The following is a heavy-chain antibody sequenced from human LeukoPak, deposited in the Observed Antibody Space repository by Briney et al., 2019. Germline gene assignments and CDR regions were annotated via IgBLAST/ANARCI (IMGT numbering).Heavy chain of an antibody. J-gene: IGHJ4*02. Sequence: SETLSLTCTVSGGSISSYYWSWIRQPPGKGLEWIGYIYYSGSTNYNPSLKSRVTISVDTSKNQFSLKLSSVTAADTAVYYCARSSNSKRGPGYYFDYWGQGTLVTVSS. CDR2: IYYSGST. CDR1: GGSISSYY. V-gene: IGHV4-59*12. CDR3: ARSSNSKRGPGYYFDY. D-gene: IGHD4-11*01.